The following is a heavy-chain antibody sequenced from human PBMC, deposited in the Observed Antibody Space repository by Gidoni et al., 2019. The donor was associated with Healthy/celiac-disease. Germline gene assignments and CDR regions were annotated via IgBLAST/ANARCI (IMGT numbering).Heavy chain of an antibody. CDR3: ARDLLRYCSSTSCSYFQH. CDR1: GVTFSSYS. CDR2: ISSISSYI. Sequence: EVQLVESGGGLVKPGGSLSLSCAASGVTFSSYSMNWVRQAPGKGLEWVSSISSISSYIYYADSVKGRFTISRDNAKNSLYLQMNSLRAEDTAVYYCARDLLRYCSSTSCSYFQHWGQGTLVTVSS. D-gene: IGHD2-2*01. V-gene: IGHV3-21*01. J-gene: IGHJ1*01.